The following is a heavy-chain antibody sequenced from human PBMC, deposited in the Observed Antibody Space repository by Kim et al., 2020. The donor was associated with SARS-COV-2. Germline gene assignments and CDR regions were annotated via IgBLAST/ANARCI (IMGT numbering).Heavy chain of an antibody. J-gene: IGHJ4*02. CDR3: ARGEADHAPSPLYF. Sequence: SETLSLTCAVSGGSFSGYYWSWIRQPPGKGLEWIGKINHGGSTDYNPSLKSRVTISVDTSKNQFSLRLRSVTAADTAVAYCARGEADHAPSPLYFWGQGT. CDR1: GGSFSGYY. V-gene: IGHV4-34*01. CDR2: INHGGST.